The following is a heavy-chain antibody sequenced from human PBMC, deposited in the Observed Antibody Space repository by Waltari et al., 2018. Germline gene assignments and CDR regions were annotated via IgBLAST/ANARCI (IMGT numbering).Heavy chain of an antibody. CDR3: ARDLSRFEVVAVRYFDL. D-gene: IGHD2-15*01. CDR2: IYYSGST. CDR1: GGSISSHY. Sequence: QVQLQESGPGLVKPSETLSLTCTVSGGSISSHYWSWIRQPPGKGLEWIGYIYYSGSTNYNPSLKSRVTISVDTSKNQFSLKLSSVTAADTAVYYCARDLSRFEVVAVRYFDLWGRGTLVTVSS. V-gene: IGHV4-59*11. J-gene: IGHJ2*01.